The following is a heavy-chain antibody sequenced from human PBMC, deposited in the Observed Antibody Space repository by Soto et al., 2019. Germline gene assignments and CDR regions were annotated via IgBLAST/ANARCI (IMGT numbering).Heavy chain of an antibody. CDR3: ARGILTGYSPPGY. D-gene: IGHD3-9*01. CDR2: IIPILGIA. V-gene: IGHV1-69*02. CDR1: GGTFSSYT. Sequence: GASVKVSCKASGGTFSSYTISWVRQAPGQGLEWMGRIIPILGIANYAQKFQGRVTITADKSTSTAYMELSSLRSEDTAVYYCARGILTGYSPPGYWGQGTLVTV. J-gene: IGHJ4*02.